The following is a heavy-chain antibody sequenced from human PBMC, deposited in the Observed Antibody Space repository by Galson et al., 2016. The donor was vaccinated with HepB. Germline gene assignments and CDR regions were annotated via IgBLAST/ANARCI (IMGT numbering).Heavy chain of an antibody. D-gene: IGHD2-8*01. J-gene: IGHJ4*02. V-gene: IGHV5-10-1*01. Sequence: QSGAEVKKPGESLRISCKGSGYNFSTYWISWVRQMPGKGLEWMGRIDPSDSYTNYSPSFQGHVTISVDKSISTAYLQWSSLKASDTAMYYCASRYCINGVCSDYWGQGTLVTVSS. CDR3: ASRYCINGVCSDY. CDR1: GYNFSTYW. CDR2: IDPSDSYT.